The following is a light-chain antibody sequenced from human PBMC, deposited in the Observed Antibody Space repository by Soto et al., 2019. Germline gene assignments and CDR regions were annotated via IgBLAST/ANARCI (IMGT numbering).Light chain of an antibody. Sequence: MMMTQSPATLSVSPGERVTIYCRTSHSVNSHVAWYQRKPGQAPRLLLYGASTRATGIPVRFSGSGFGTEFTLPISSLKSEDFAVDDCQQYKNWPLFGPRTRLEIK. CDR1: HSVNSH. V-gene: IGKV3-15*01. J-gene: IGKJ5*01. CDR2: GAS. CDR3: QQYKNWPL.